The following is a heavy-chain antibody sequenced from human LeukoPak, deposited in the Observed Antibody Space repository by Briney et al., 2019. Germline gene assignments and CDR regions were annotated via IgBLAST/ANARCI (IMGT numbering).Heavy chain of an antibody. D-gene: IGHD2-21*02. CDR1: GGSFSGYY. V-gene: IGHV4-34*01. J-gene: IGHJ4*02. CDR2: INHSGST. CDR3: ARGSGNCGGDCYVYYFDY. Sequence: SETLSLTCAVYGGSFSGYYWSWIRRPPGKGLEWIGEINHSGSTNYNPSLKSRVTISVDTSKNQFSLKLSSVTAADTAVYYCARGSGNCGGDCYVYYFDYWGQGTLATVSS.